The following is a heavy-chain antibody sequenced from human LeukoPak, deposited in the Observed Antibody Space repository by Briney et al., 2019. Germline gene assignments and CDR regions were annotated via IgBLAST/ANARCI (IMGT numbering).Heavy chain of an antibody. CDR3: AKVGVTLFRGGSYYFDY. J-gene: IGHJ4*02. CDR1: GFTFSNAW. CDR2: ISSSGGST. V-gene: IGHV3-23*01. D-gene: IGHD2/OR15-2a*01. Sequence: GGSLRLSCAASGFTFSNAWMSWVRQAPGKGLEWVSAISSSGGSTYYADSVKGRFTISRDNSKNTLSLQMNSLRADDTAIYYCAKVGVTLFRGGSYYFDYWGQGTLVTVSS.